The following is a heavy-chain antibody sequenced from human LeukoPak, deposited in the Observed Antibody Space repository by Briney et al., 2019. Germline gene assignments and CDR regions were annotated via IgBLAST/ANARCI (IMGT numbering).Heavy chain of an antibody. CDR2: INPNSGGT. Sequence: ASVKVSCKASGNTFTRYAMNWVRQAPGQGLEWMGWINPNSGGTKYAQKFQGRVTMTRDTSISTAYMELSRLRSDDTAVYYCAFFEYSSSSSHYWGQGTLVTVSS. CDR3: AFFEYSSSSSHY. D-gene: IGHD6-6*01. CDR1: GNTFTRYA. V-gene: IGHV1-2*02. J-gene: IGHJ4*02.